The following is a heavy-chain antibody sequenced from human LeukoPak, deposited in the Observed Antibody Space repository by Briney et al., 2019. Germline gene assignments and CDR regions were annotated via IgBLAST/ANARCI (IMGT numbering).Heavy chain of an antibody. CDR1: GGSISSYY. D-gene: IGHD2-15*01. V-gene: IGHV4-59*08. Sequence: SGTLSLTCTVSGGSISSYYWSWIRQPPGKGLEWIAYIHNSGITSYNPSLKSRVTISVDTSKNQFSLELSSVTAADTAVYYCARQPDPRQVALWGQGTLVTVSS. CDR2: IHNSGIT. CDR3: ARQPDPRQVAL. J-gene: IGHJ4*02.